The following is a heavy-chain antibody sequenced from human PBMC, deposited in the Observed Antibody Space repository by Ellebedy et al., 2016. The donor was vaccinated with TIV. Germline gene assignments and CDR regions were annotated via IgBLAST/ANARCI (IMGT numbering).Heavy chain of an antibody. V-gene: IGHV3-7*01. Sequence: GESLKISCAASGFSFSSYWLSWVRQVPGKGLEWVANIKEGGDQKFYVDSVRGRFTISRDNAKNSLYLQMNSLRAEDTAVYYCARDGSKSIVLDYWGQGTLVTVSS. D-gene: IGHD6-6*01. CDR1: GFSFSSYW. J-gene: IGHJ4*02. CDR2: IKEGGDQK. CDR3: ARDGSKSIVLDY.